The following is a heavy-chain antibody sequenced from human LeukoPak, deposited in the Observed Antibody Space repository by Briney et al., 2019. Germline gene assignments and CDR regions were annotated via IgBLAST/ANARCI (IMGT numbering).Heavy chain of an antibody. CDR1: GYTFTSYD. CDR3: ARSVGAQNYYYYMDV. D-gene: IGHD1-26*01. CDR2: MNPNSGNT. V-gene: IGHV1-8*01. Sequence: ASVKVSCKASGYTFTSYDINWVRQATGQGLEWMGWMNPNSGNTGYAQKFQGRVTMTRNTSISTAYMELRSLRSDDTAVYYCARSVGAQNYYYYMDVWGKGTTVTVSS. J-gene: IGHJ6*03.